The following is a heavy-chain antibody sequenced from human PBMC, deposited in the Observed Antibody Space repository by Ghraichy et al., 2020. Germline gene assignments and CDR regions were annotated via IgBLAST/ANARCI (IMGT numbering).Heavy chain of an antibody. V-gene: IGHV1-69*13. J-gene: IGHJ3*02. CDR2: IIPIFGTA. CDR3: ARGGLAPTKDAFDI. D-gene: IGHD1-1*01. Sequence: SVKVSCKASGGTFSSYAISWVRQAPGQGLEWMGGIIPIFGTANYAQKFQGRVTITADESTSTAYMELSSLRSEDTAVYYCARGGLAPTKDAFDIWGQGTMVTVSS. CDR1: GGTFSSYA.